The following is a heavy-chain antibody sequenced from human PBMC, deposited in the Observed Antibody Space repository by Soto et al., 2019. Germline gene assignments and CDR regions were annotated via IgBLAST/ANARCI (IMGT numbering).Heavy chain of an antibody. Sequence: GGSLRLSCAASGFTFSSYAMSWVRQAPGKGLEWVSAISGSGGSTYYADSVKGRFTISRDNSKNTLYLQMNSLRAEDTAVYYYAKAPWFGELYYFDYWGQGTLVTVSS. CDR1: GFTFSSYA. D-gene: IGHD3-10*01. CDR3: AKAPWFGELYYFDY. CDR2: ISGSGGST. V-gene: IGHV3-23*01. J-gene: IGHJ4*02.